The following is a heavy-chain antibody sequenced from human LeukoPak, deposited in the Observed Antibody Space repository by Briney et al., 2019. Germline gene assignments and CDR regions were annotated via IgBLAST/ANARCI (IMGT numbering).Heavy chain of an antibody. V-gene: IGHV4-4*07. CDR2: IYTSGST. CDR3: DLDMKGLIDY. Sequence: SETLSLTRSLSGGSISSYYWRWIRQPARKGLEWIGRIYTSGSTNFNPSLKRRVTMSVDTSQNQFSLKPGSAAAADTAVYYCDLDMKGLIDYWGQGTLVTVSS. CDR1: GGSISSYY. J-gene: IGHJ4*02. D-gene: IGHD2-15*01.